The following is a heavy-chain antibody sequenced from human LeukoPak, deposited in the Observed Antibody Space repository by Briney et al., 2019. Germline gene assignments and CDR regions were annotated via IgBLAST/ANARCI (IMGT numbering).Heavy chain of an antibody. Sequence: GASVKVSCKASGYTFTSYAISWVRQAPGQGLEWMGWISSHNDDTNYAQRLQGRVTMTTDTSTSTAYMELSSLRSEDTAVYYCARDRSGYGDYFDYWGQGTLVTVSS. J-gene: IGHJ4*02. CDR3: ARDRSGYGDYFDY. CDR2: ISSHNDDT. CDR1: GYTFTSYA. V-gene: IGHV1-18*01. D-gene: IGHD4-17*01.